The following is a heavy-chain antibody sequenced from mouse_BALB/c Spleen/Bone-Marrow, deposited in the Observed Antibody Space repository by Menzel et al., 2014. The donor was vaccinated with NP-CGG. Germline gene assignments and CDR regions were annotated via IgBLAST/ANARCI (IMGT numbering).Heavy chain of an antibody. CDR2: IRTKADNYAA. CDR3: TPHGSFAF. Sequence: EVKLMESGGGLVQPGGSMRLSCSASGFTFXDTWMDWVRQSPEKGLEWVVEIRTKADNYAAYSAESVKGRFAISRDDSKRSVYLQMNNLRAEDTDIYYCTPHGSFAFWGQGTLVTVSA. CDR1: GFTFXDTW. D-gene: IGHD2-2*01. J-gene: IGHJ3*01. V-gene: IGHV6-6*01.